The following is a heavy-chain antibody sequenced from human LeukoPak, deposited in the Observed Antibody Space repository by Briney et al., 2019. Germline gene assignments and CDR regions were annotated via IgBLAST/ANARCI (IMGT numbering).Heavy chain of an antibody. Sequence: GGSLRLSCAASGFTVRSNYMSWVRQAPGKGLEWVSVIYSGGRTYYADSVKGRFTISRDSSKNTLYLQMNSLRAEDTAVYYCARLYGSGSYFYWGQGTLVTVSS. CDR3: ARLYGSGSYFY. D-gene: IGHD3-10*01. CDR2: IYSGGRT. J-gene: IGHJ4*02. CDR1: GFTVRSNY. V-gene: IGHV3-53*01.